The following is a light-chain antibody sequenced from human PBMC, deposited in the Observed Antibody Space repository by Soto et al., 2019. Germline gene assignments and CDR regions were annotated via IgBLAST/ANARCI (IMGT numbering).Light chain of an antibody. J-gene: IGLJ3*02. CDR1: SSNIGSNT. V-gene: IGLV1-44*01. Sequence: QSVLTQPPSASGTPGQRVTISCSGSSSNIGSNTVNWYQQVPGTAPKLLIYNNNQRPSGVPDRFSGSKSGNSASLAISGLQSEDEGDYYCAAWDDRLNGWVLGGGTKLTVL. CDR2: NNN. CDR3: AAWDDRLNGWV.